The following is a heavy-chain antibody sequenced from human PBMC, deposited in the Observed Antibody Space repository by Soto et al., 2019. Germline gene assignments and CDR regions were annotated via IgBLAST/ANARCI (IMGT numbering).Heavy chain of an antibody. V-gene: IGHV3-64*02. CDR3: ARAYYCDRSGYYRGYYFDH. CDR1: GFTFSSFA. Sequence: GGSLRLSCAASGFTFSSFAMHWVRQAPGKGLEYVSAISSNGGSTYYADSVKGRFTISRDNSKNTLYLQMGSLRAEDMAVYYCARAYYCDRSGYYRGYYFDHWGQGALVTVSS. J-gene: IGHJ4*02. CDR2: ISSNGGST. D-gene: IGHD3-22*01.